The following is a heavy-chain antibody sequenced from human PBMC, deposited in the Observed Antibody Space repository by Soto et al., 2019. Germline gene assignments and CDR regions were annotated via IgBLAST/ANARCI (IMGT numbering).Heavy chain of an antibody. Sequence: GGSLRLSCASSGFTFSDYYMSWIRQAPGKGLEWVSYISSSGSTIYYADSVKGRFTISRDNAKNSLYLQMNSLRAEDTAVYYCARERRLAAGPRATGGYFDYWGQGTLVTVSS. CDR3: ARERRLAAGPRATGGYFDY. V-gene: IGHV3-11*01. CDR1: GFTFSDYY. J-gene: IGHJ4*02. D-gene: IGHD6-13*01. CDR2: ISSSGSTI.